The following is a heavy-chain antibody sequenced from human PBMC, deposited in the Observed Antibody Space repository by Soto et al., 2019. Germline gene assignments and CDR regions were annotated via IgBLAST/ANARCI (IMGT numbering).Heavy chain of an antibody. J-gene: IGHJ6*02. Sequence: SETLSLTCTVSGGSISSGGYYWSWIRQHPGKGLEWIGYIYYSGSTYYNPSLKSRATISVDTSKNQFSLKLSSVTAADTAVYYCARDQVERRPDGMDVWGQGTTVTVSS. CDR2: IYYSGST. V-gene: IGHV4-31*03. D-gene: IGHD1-1*01. CDR1: GGSISSGGYY. CDR3: ARDQVERRPDGMDV.